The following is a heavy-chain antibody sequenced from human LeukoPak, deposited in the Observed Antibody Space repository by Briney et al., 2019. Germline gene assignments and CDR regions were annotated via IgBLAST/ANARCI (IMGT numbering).Heavy chain of an antibody. CDR1: GGTFSSYA. J-gene: IGHJ4*02. CDR3: ARLYGILTGYFDY. D-gene: IGHD3-9*01. Sequence: ASVKVSCKASGGTFSSYAISWVRQAPGQGLEWMGGIIPIFGTANYAQKFQGRVTITADESTSTAYMELSSLRSEDTAVYYCARLYGILTGYFDYWGQGTLATVSS. CDR2: IIPIFGTA. V-gene: IGHV1-69*13.